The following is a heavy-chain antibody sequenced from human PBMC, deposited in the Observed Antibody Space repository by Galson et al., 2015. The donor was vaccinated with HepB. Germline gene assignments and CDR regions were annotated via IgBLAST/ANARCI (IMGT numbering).Heavy chain of an antibody. V-gene: IGHV3-21*01. CDR1: GITFNTFT. CDR2: ISSSSSYI. J-gene: IGHJ6*02. Sequence: SLRLSCAASGITFNTFTMNWVRQAPGKGLEWVSSISSSSSYIYYADSLKGRFTISRDNAKNSLYLQINSLRAEDTAVYYCARPHYYDSYSYDPRVLMGMDVWGQGTTVTVSS. D-gene: IGHD3-22*01. CDR3: ARPHYYDSYSYDPRVLMGMDV.